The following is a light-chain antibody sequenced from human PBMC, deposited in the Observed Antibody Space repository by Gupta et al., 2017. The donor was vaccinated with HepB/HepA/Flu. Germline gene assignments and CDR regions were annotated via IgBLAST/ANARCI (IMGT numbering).Light chain of an antibody. V-gene: IGLV1-47*01. J-gene: IGLJ1*01. CDR2: KDN. Sequence: QSVLTQPPSASGTPGQRVAISCSGSSSNIGSNYVYWYQQLPGTAPKLLIYKDNQRPSGVPDRFSASKSGTSASLAISGPRSEDEADYYCVAWDDSLSGYVFGPGTRATVL. CDR3: VAWDDSLSGYV. CDR1: SSNIGSNY.